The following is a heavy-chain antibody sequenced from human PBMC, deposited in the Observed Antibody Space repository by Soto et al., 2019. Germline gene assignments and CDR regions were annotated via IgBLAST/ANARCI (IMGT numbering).Heavy chain of an antibody. CDR3: ARGYGSGSYYNY. J-gene: IGHJ4*02. Sequence: QVHLEQWGAGLLKPSETLSLTCAVYGGTSSGFYWSWIRQPPGKGLEWIGEINRGGDTTYYPSLRGRLTISLDTSKNQFSLTLTSVTAADTAVYYCARGYGSGSYYNYWGQGTLVTVSS. CDR1: GGTSSGFY. CDR2: INRGGDT. D-gene: IGHD3-10*01. V-gene: IGHV4-34*01.